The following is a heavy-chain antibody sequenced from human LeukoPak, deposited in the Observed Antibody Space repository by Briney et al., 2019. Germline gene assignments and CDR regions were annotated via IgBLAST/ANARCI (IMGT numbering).Heavy chain of an antibody. CDR3: ARKGGHFDY. V-gene: IGHV4-59*01. D-gene: IGHD2-15*01. Sequence: PSETLSLTCTVSGDSINYYYWSWIRQSPGKGLEWIGYVYYNGSAKYNPSPKSRVTISVDMSKNQFSLKVSSVTAADTAIYYCARKGGHFDYWGQGTLVTVSS. CDR1: GDSINYYY. CDR2: VYYNGSA. J-gene: IGHJ4*02.